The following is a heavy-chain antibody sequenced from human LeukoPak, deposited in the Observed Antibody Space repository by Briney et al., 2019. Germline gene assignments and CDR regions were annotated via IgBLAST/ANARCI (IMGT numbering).Heavy chain of an antibody. V-gene: IGHV4-30-4*01. Sequence: SETLSPTCTVSGGSISSGDYYWSWIRQPPGKGLEWIGYIYYSGSTYYNPSLKSRVTISVDTSKNQFSLKLSSVTAADTAVYYCASTVTENFQHWGQAPWSPSPQ. CDR3: ASTVTENFQH. CDR2: IYYSGST. J-gene: IGHJ1*01. D-gene: IGHD4-17*01. CDR1: GGSISSGDYY.